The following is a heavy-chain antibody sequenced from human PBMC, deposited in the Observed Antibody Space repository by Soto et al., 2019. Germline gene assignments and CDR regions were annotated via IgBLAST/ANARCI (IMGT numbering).Heavy chain of an antibody. V-gene: IGHV3-33*01. J-gene: IGHJ4*02. CDR3: AREKWELPEYYFDY. D-gene: IGHD1-26*01. CDR1: GFTFSSYG. Sequence: GGSLRLSCAASGFTFSSYGMHWVRQAPGKGLEWVAVIWYDGINKYYADSVKGRFTISRDNSKNTLYLQMNSLRAEDTAVYYCAREKWELPEYYFDYWGQGTLVTVSS. CDR2: IWYDGINK.